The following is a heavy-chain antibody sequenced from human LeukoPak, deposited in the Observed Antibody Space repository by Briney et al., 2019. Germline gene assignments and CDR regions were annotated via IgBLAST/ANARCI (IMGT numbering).Heavy chain of an antibody. CDR3: ARGECSGSGGSCYYYYGMDV. V-gene: IGHV4-61*02. D-gene: IGHD2-15*01. CDR1: GGSISSGSYY. CDR2: IYTSGGT. J-gene: IGHJ6*02. Sequence: SQTLSLTCTVSGGSISSGSYYWSWIRQPAGKGLEWIGRIYTSGGTNYNPSLKSRVTISVDTSKNQFSLKLSSVTAADTAVYYCARGECSGSGGSCYYYYGMDVWGQGTTVTVSS.